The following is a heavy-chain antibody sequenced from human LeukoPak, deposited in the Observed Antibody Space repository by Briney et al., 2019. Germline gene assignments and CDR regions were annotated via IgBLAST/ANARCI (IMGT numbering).Heavy chain of an antibody. CDR2: VVGNGGAT. Sequence: GGSLRLSCAASGFTFTTYTIHWIRQAPGKGLEYVSAVVGNGGATYYADSVKGRFTISRDNSKNTVYLQMGSLRAEDTAVYYCAREQAYYYFDYWGQGAQVTVSS. V-gene: IGHV3-64*02. CDR1: GFTFTTYT. CDR3: AREQAYYYFDY. D-gene: IGHD2-21*01. J-gene: IGHJ4*02.